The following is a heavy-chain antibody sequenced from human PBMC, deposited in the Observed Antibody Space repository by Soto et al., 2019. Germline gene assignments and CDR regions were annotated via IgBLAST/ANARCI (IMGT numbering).Heavy chain of an antibody. CDR1: GFVFKDSS. Sequence: EVLLVESGGGMVQPGGSLKLSCAASGFVFKDSSIHWVRQASGKGLEWVGRIRDRAYSYATAYAESVKRRFTISRDDSNNTAYLQMSGLKTEDTAIYYCTRLISAAHDYWGQGTLFTVSS. J-gene: IGHJ4*02. V-gene: IGHV3-73*01. CDR3: TRLISAAHDY. D-gene: IGHD3-10*01. CDR2: IRDRAYSYAT.